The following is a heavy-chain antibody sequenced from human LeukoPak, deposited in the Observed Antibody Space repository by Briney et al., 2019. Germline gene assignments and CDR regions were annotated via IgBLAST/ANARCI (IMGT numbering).Heavy chain of an antibody. V-gene: IGHV1-8*01. Sequence: ASVKVPCKASGYTFTSYDINWVRQATGQGLEWMGWMNPNSGNTSYAQKFQGRVTMTRNTSISTAYMELSSLRSEDTAVYYCARGGSIWRFWAIASSTTGTTGSDAFDIWGQGTMVTVSS. J-gene: IGHJ3*02. CDR3: ARGGSIWRFWAIASSTTGTTGSDAFDI. D-gene: IGHD1-1*01. CDR2: MNPNSGNT. CDR1: GYTFTSYD.